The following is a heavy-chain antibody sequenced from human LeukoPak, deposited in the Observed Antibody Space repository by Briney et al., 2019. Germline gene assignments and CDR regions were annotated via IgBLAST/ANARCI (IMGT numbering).Heavy chain of an antibody. D-gene: IGHD6-13*01. CDR2: VGGGGGGT. Sequence: GGSLRLSCAASGVTLSSDAMTWVGQAPGRGLEGVSGVGGGGGGTYYADSVKGRFTISRDNSNDTLYLQMNGLSAEDTAVYFCAKQSAGSAAWYSLHYDFWGQGTLVTVSS. CDR3: AKQSAGSAAWYSLHYDF. J-gene: IGHJ4*02. V-gene: IGHV3-23*01. CDR1: GVTLSSDA.